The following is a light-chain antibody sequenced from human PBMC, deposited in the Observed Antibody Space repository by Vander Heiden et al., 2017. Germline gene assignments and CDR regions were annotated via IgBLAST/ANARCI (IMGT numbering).Light chain of an antibody. CDR1: EFVSTW. CDR2: TAS. J-gene: IGKJ4*01. CDR3: QQADSCPLT. V-gene: IGKV1-12*01. Sequence: DIQLTQSPSSVSASVGDRVTITCRASEFVSTWLTWYQQKPGKAPKVIIHTASSLQSGVPSRFIGDGTGTDFTLTINTLQPEDFATYFCQQADSCPLTFGGGTRLEIK.